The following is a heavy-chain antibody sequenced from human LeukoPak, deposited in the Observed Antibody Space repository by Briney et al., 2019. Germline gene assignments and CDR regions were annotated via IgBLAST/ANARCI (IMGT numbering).Heavy chain of an antibody. D-gene: IGHD3-22*01. CDR3: STTYYYDSSEGY. J-gene: IGHJ4*02. CDR2: VKSKTDGGTT. CDR1: GFTFSNAW. Sequence: PGGSLRLSCAASGFTFSNAWMNWVRQAPGKGLEWVGRVKSKTDGGTTDYAAPVKGRFTISRDDSKNTLYLQMNSLKTEDTAVYYCSTTYYYDSSEGYWGQGTLVTVSS. V-gene: IGHV3-15*07.